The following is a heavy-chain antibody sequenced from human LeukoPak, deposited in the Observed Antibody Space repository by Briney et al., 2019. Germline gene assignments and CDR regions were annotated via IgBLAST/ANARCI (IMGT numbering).Heavy chain of an antibody. CDR2: IYHSGST. V-gene: IGHV4-38-2*01. J-gene: IGHJ3*02. D-gene: IGHD1-26*01. CDR3: ASPPTSSGSYYDDAFDI. Sequence: SETLSLTCAVSGYSISSGYYWGWIRQPPGKGLEWIGSIYHSGSTYYNPSLKSRVTISVDTSKNQFSLKLSSVTAADTAVYYCASPPTSSGSYYDDAFDIWGQGTMVTVPS. CDR1: GYSISSGYY.